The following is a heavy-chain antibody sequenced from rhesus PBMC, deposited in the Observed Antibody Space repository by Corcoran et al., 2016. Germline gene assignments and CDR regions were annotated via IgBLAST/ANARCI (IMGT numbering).Heavy chain of an antibody. CDR1: GGSISSSNW. J-gene: IGHJ4*01. CDR3: ARDHCTSTTCYAFYFDY. D-gene: IGHD2-2*01. CDR2: IYGSGGST. V-gene: IGHV4-93*01. Sequence: QVQLQESGPAVVKPSETLSLTCAVSGGSISSSNWWSWIRPSPGKGLEWIGGIYGSGGSTEYNPSLKFRVTISKDTSKNQFSLKLSSVTAADTAVYYCARDHCTSTTCYAFYFDYWGQGVLVTVSS.